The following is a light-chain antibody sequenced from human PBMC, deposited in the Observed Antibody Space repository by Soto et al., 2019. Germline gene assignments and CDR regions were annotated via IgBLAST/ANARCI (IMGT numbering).Light chain of an antibody. V-gene: IGLV2-14*01. CDR3: SSYSSSSTFYV. CDR2: QVS. J-gene: IGLJ1*01. CDR1: SSDIGGFYY. Sequence: QSVLTQPASVSGSPGQSITISCTGTSSDIGGFYYVPWYQHHPGKDPKLMIYQVSNRPSGVSNRFSGSKSGNTASLTISGLQAEDEADYFCSSYSSSSTFYVFGAGTRSPS.